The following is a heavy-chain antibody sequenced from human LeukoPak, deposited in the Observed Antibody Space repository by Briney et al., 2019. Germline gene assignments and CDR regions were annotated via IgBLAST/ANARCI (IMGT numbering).Heavy chain of an antibody. CDR1: GGSVSSGSYY. D-gene: IGHD2-2*01. CDR3: ATYCSSTSSYARFSFDY. V-gene: IGHV4-61*01. Sequence: SETLSLTCTVSGGSVSSGSYYWSWIRQPPGKGLEWIGYIYYRGSTNYNPSLKSRVTISVETSKNQFSLKLSSVTAADTAVYYCATYCSSTSSYARFSFDYWGQGTLVTVSS. CDR2: IYYRGST. J-gene: IGHJ4*02.